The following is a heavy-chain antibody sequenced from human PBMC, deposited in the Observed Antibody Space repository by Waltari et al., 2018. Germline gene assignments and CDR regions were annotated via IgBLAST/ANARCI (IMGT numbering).Heavy chain of an antibody. CDR1: GGSISSSSYY. CDR3: AGHLSWSGYLFDY. J-gene: IGHJ4*02. CDR2: IYYSGST. Sequence: TLSLTCTVSGGSISSSSYYWGWIRQPPGKGLEWIGSIYYSGSTYYNPSLKSRVTISVDTSKNQFSLKLSSVTAADTAVYYCAGHLSWSGYLFDYWGQGTLVTVSS. D-gene: IGHD3-3*01. V-gene: IGHV4-39*01.